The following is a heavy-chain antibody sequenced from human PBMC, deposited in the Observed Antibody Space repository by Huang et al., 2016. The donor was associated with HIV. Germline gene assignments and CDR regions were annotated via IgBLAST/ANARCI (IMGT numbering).Heavy chain of an antibody. CDR3: ARERMMSWLDDHDAFDI. Sequence: QVQLQQWGAGLLKPSETLSLTCAVFGGSFSGYYWSWIRQSPGKGLEWIGESNHNGSTNYNPSLKSRLTISVDTSKNQFSLKLSSVTAADTAVYYCARERMMSWLDDHDAFDIWGQGTMVTVSS. CDR1: GGSFSGYY. V-gene: IGHV4-34*01. J-gene: IGHJ3*02. D-gene: IGHD1-1*01. CDR2: SNHNGST.